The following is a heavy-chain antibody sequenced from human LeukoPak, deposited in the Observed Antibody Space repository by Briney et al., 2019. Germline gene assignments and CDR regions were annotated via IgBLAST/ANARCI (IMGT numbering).Heavy chain of an antibody. CDR2: IKQDGSEK. J-gene: IGHJ4*02. CDR3: ASALASPYYDFWSGSARRGYYFDY. V-gene: IGHV3-7*01. Sequence: GGSLRLSCAASGFTFSSYWMSWVGQAAGKGLEGVANIKQDGSEKYYVDSVKGRFTISRDNAKNSLYLQMNRLRDEDTAVYYCASALASPYYDFWSGSARRGYYFDYWGQGTLVSVSS. D-gene: IGHD3-3*01. CDR1: GFTFSSYW.